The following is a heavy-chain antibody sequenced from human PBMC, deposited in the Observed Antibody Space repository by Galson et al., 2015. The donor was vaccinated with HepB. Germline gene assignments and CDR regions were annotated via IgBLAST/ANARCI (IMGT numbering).Heavy chain of an antibody. Sequence: SLRLSCAASGFTFNSYAMSWVRQAPGKGLEGVWTFSGGSGTTYYADSVKGRFTISTDNSKDTVYLQMSSLRAEDTAIYYCAKASQVTCIGARCYPFDCWGQGALVTVSS. CDR3: AKASQVTCIGARCYPFDC. D-gene: IGHD2-2*01. J-gene: IGHJ4*02. V-gene: IGHV3-23*01. CDR1: GFTFNSYA. CDR2: FSGGSGTT.